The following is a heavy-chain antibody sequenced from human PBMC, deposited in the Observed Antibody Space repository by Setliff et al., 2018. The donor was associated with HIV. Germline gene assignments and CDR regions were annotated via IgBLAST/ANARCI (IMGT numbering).Heavy chain of an antibody. V-gene: IGHV4-61*10. CDR1: GGSISSRSYY. J-gene: IGHJ4*02. D-gene: IGHD4-17*01. CDR2: IYSNGNT. CDR3: AKGAGFYGDYTFDY. Sequence: SETLSLTCTVSGGSISSRSYYWSWLRQPAGKGLEWIGRIYSNGNTDYNPSLKSRVTISMDASKNKFSLKVTSVTSADTAVYYCAKGAGFYGDYTFDYWGQGHLVTVSS.